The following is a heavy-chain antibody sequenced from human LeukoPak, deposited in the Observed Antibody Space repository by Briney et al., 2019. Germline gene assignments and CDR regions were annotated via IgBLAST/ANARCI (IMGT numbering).Heavy chain of an antibody. J-gene: IGHJ4*02. Sequence: SETLSLTCTVSGGSISSYYWSWIRQPPGKGLEWIGYIYHSGSTYYNPSLKSRVTISVDRSKNQFSLKLSSVTAADTAVYYCARVCGGGFGCFDYWGRGTLVTVSS. V-gene: IGHV4-59*12. D-gene: IGHD3-10*01. CDR2: IYHSGST. CDR3: ARVCGGGFGCFDY. CDR1: GGSISSYY.